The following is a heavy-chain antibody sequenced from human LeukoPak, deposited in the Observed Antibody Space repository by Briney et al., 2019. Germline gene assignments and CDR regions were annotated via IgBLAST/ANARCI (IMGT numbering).Heavy chain of an antibody. CDR1: GYTFTSYD. Sequence: ASVKVSCKASGYTFTSYDINWVRQATGQGLEWMGWMNPNSGNTGYAQKFQGRVTMTRNTSISTAYMELSSLRSEDTAVYYCARGHERLDAFDIWSQGTMVTVSS. CDR2: MNPNSGNT. J-gene: IGHJ3*02. CDR3: ARGHERLDAFDI. V-gene: IGHV1-8*01. D-gene: IGHD3-16*01.